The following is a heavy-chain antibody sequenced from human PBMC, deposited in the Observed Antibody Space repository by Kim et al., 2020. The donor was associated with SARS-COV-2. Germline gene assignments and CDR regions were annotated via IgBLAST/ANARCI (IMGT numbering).Heavy chain of an antibody. V-gene: IGHV3-74*01. Sequence: ADSGKGRVTISRDNAKNTLFRQMNSLRAEDTAVYYCARESAVAGSYYFDYWGQGTLVTVSS. D-gene: IGHD6-19*01. J-gene: IGHJ4*02. CDR3: ARESAVAGSYYFDY.